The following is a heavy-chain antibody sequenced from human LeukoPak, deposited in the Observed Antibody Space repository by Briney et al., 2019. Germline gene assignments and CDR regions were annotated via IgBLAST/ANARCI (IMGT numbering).Heavy chain of an antibody. CDR2: IWYDGSNK. D-gene: IGHD6-19*01. J-gene: IGHJ5*02. CDR3: ARDAPGPHGPVAGHNWFDP. V-gene: IGHV3-33*01. Sequence: GGSLRLSCAASGFTFSSYGMHWVRQAPGKGLEWVAVIWYDGSNKYYADFVKGRFTISRENSKDTLYLQMNSLRAEDTAVYYCARDAPGPHGPVAGHNWFDPWGQGTLDTVSS. CDR1: GFTFSSYG.